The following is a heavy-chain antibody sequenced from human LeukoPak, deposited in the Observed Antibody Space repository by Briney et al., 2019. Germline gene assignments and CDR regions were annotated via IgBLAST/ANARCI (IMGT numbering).Heavy chain of an antibody. V-gene: IGHV1-46*01. CDR3: ARKLRFLEWLFPSYYYYYGMDV. CDR1: GYTFTSYY. J-gene: IGHJ6*02. D-gene: IGHD3-3*01. CDR2: INPSGGST. Sequence: ASVKVSCKASGYTFTSYYMHWVRQAPGQGLEWMGIINPSGGSTSYAQKFQGRVTMTRDTSTSTVYMELSSLRSEDTAVYYCARKLRFLEWLFPSYYYYYGMDVWGQGTTVTVSS.